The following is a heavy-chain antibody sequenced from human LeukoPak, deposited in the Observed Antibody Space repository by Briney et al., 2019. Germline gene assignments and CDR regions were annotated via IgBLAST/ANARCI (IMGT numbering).Heavy chain of an antibody. CDR1: GFTFSNYA. V-gene: IGHV3-21*06. D-gene: IGHD3-3*01. CDR3: ARDRPTGASRVFVVE. CDR2: MSSGSRYI. Sequence: KPGGSLRLSCTASGFTFSNYAMTWVRQAPGKGLEWISAMSSGSRYIYYADSVRGRFTISRDNTKNSLYLVMNNLRAEDTAIYFCARDRPTGASRVFVVEWGQGTPVTAS. J-gene: IGHJ4*02.